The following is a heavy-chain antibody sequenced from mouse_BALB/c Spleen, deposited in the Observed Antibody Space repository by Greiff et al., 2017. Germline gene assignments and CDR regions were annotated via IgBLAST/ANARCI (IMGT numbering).Heavy chain of an antibody. Sequence: VQLQQSGAELAKPGASVKMSCKASGYTFTSYWMHWVKQRPGQGLEWIGYINPSTGYTEYNQKFKDKATLTADKSSSTAYMQLSSLTSEDSAVYYCARSSITTAKGYWGQGTTLTVSS. CDR3: ARSSITTAKGY. D-gene: IGHD1-2*01. J-gene: IGHJ2*01. CDR1: GYTFTSYW. CDR2: INPSTGYT. V-gene: IGHV1-7*01.